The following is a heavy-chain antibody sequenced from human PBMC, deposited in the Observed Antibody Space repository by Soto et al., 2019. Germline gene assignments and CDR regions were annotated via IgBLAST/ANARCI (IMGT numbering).Heavy chain of an antibody. Sequence: ASVKVSCKASGGTFSSYAISWVRQAPGQGLEWMGGIIPIFGTANYAQKFQGRVTITADESTSTAYMELSSLRSEDTAVYYCARDRCTNGVCYRGEFDYWGQGTLVTVSS. CDR3: ARDRCTNGVCYRGEFDY. CDR1: GGTFSSYA. J-gene: IGHJ4*02. V-gene: IGHV1-69*13. CDR2: IIPIFGTA. D-gene: IGHD2-8*01.